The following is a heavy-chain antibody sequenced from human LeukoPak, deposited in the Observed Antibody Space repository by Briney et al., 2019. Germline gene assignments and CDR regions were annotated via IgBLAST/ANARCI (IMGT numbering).Heavy chain of an antibody. D-gene: IGHD3-10*01. CDR1: GGSFSGYY. V-gene: IGHV4-34*01. Sequence: SETLSLTCAVHGGSFSGYYWSWIRQPPGKGLEWIGEINHSGSTNYNASLKSRVTISVDTYKNKFSLKLSSVTAADTAVYYCARIGEYVSNYYYYMDVWGKGTTVTVSS. CDR2: INHSGST. CDR3: ARIGEYVSNYYYYMDV. J-gene: IGHJ6*03.